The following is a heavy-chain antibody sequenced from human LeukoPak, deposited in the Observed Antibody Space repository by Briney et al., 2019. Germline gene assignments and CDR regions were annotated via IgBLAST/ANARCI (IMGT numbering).Heavy chain of an antibody. Sequence: SETLSLTCTVSGGSISSGSYYWSWIRQPPGKGLEWIGYIYHSGSTYYNPSLKSRVTISVDRSKNQFSLKLSSVTAADTAVYYCARDRLRGYCSSTSCYTAEYFRHWGQGTLVTVSS. D-gene: IGHD2-2*02. CDR3: ARDRLRGYCSSTSCYTAEYFRH. CDR1: GGSISSGSYY. CDR2: IYHSGST. V-gene: IGHV4-30-2*01. J-gene: IGHJ1*01.